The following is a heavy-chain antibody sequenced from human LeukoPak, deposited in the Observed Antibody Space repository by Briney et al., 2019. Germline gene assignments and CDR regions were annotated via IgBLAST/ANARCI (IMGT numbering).Heavy chain of an antibody. V-gene: IGHV3-30*03. Sequence: GGSLRLSCAASGFTFSSYDIHWVRQAPGKGLEWVALISSDGINKYFADSVKGRFTISTDNSKNTLYLQMNSLRPEDTAVYYCARLSQHPYWGQGTLVTVSS. CDR2: ISSDGINK. CDR1: GFTFSSYD. J-gene: IGHJ4*02. D-gene: IGHD3-16*02. CDR3: ARLSQHPY.